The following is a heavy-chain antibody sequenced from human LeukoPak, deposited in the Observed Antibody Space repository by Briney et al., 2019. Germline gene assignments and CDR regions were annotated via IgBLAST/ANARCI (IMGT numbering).Heavy chain of an antibody. CDR1: GFTFSSYG. Sequence: GGSLRLSCAASGFTFSSYGMHWVRQAPGKGLEWVAVISYDGSNKYYADSVKGRFATSRDNSKNTLYLQMNSLRAEDTAVYYCAKDLSSGWCDYWGQGTLVTVSS. CDR3: AKDLSSGWCDY. J-gene: IGHJ4*02. V-gene: IGHV3-30*18. D-gene: IGHD6-19*01. CDR2: ISYDGSNK.